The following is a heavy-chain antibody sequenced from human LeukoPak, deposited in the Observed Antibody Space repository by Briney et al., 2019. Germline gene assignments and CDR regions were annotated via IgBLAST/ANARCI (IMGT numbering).Heavy chain of an antibody. CDR1: GVSISTDY. J-gene: IGHJ4*02. Sequence: SETLSLTCTVSGVSISTDYWTWVRQSPGKGLEWIGYIHYSGSTSYNPSLKSRVTISVDTSKNQFSLKLTSVTSADTAVYYCASLSSGWSFDYWGQGTLVTVSS. CDR2: IHYSGST. D-gene: IGHD6-19*01. CDR3: ASLSSGWSFDY. V-gene: IGHV4-59*13.